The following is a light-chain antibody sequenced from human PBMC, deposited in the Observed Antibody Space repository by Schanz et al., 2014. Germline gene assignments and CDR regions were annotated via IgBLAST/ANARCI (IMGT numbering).Light chain of an antibody. J-gene: IGKJ1*01. Sequence: EIVMTQSPATLSVSPGERATLSCRPSQSVSSNLAWYQQKPGQSPRLLIYGASTRATGIPARFSGSGSGTEFTLTISSLQAEDFAVYYCQQHSKWPLTWTFGQGTKVEIK. CDR1: QSVSSN. CDR2: GAS. CDR3: QQHSKWPLTWT. V-gene: IGKV3-15*01.